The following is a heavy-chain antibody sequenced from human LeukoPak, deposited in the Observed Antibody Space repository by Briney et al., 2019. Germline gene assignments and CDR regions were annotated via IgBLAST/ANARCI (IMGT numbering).Heavy chain of an antibody. D-gene: IGHD2-8*01. CDR1: GFTFSRCA. CDR3: AKDITYGDKAEYIDY. J-gene: IGHJ4*02. V-gene: IGHV3-30*04. Sequence: PGGSLRLSCATSGFTFSRCAMYWVRQAPGKGLEWVALIAYDGNKKHYADSVKGRFTISRDNSKNTVYLQMNSLKFEDTAIYYCAKDITYGDKAEYIDYWGQGTLVTVSS. CDR2: IAYDGNKK.